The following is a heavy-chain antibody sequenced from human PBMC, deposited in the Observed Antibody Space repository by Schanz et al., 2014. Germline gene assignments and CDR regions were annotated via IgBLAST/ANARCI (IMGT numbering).Heavy chain of an antibody. Sequence: SGGGVVQPGRSLRLSCAASGFTFSGYGMHWVRQAPGKGLEWVAIISYDGRHKNYADSVKGRFTISRDNSKNTLHLQMNSLRVEDTAVYYCAKDDTQVNGMDVWGQGTTVTVSS. CDR3: AKDDTQVNGMDV. J-gene: IGHJ6*02. CDR2: ISYDGRHK. CDR1: GFTFSGYG. V-gene: IGHV3-30*18.